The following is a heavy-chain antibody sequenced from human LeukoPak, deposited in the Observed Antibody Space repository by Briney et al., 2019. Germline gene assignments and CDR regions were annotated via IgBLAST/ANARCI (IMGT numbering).Heavy chain of an antibody. CDR2: IYTSGST. V-gene: IGHV4-61*02. Sequence: SETLSLTCAVSGGSISSGGYSWSWIRQPPGKGLEWIGRIYTSGSTNYNPSLKSRVTISVDTSKNQFSLKLSSVTAADTAVYYCARQYYYGSGNSPHDYWGQGTLVTVSS. D-gene: IGHD3-10*01. J-gene: IGHJ4*02. CDR3: ARQYYYGSGNSPHDY. CDR1: GGSISSGGYS.